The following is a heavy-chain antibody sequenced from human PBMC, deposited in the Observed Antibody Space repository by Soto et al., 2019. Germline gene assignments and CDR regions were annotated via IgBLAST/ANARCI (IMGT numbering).Heavy chain of an antibody. J-gene: IGHJ5*02. CDR2: IYYSGAT. D-gene: IGHD5-18*01. CDR1: GAALSSRGYF. CDR3: TREQSDDSYFGP. Sequence: SETLSLTCTASGAALSSRGYFYTCVRPPPGEGLEWLGYIYYSGATNYNPSIESRVTISLHKSKSQLSLRLISVTAADTAVYYCTREQSDDSYFGPWGQGTLVTVSS. V-gene: IGHV4-61*08.